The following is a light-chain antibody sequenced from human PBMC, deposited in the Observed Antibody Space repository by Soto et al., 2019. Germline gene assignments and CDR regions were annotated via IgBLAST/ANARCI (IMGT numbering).Light chain of an antibody. CDR3: QQYKTFLT. J-gene: IGKJ4*01. V-gene: IGKV1-5*01. CDR1: QSISSW. Sequence: EIQMTQSPSTLSASVGDRVTITCRASQSISSWLAWYQQKAGKAPNLLIYDASNLESGVPSRFSGSGSGTEFTLTISSLQPDDSATYYCQQYKTFLTFGGGTKVDIK. CDR2: DAS.